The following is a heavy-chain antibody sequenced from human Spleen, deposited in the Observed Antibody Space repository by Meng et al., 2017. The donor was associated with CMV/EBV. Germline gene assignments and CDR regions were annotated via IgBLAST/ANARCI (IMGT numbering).Heavy chain of an antibody. CDR3: ARGRNSRSYYLDY. J-gene: IGHJ4*02. V-gene: IGHV3-21*01. Sequence: GESLKISCAASGFTFSNYDMNWVRQAPGKGLEWVSSISISSSYIYYADSVKGRFTISRDNAKNSLYLQMNSLRAEDTAVYFCARGRNSRSYYLDYWGQGSLVTVSS. D-gene: IGHD1-26*01. CDR2: ISISSSYI. CDR1: GFTFSNYD.